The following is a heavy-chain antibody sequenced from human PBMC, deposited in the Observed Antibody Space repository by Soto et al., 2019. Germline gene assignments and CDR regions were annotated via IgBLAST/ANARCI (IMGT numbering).Heavy chain of an antibody. D-gene: IGHD6-6*01. CDR1: GGSISSYY. V-gene: IGHV4-59*08. CDR2: IYYTGLS. J-gene: IGHJ4*02. Sequence: SETLSLTCTVSGGSISSYYWSWIRQPPGKGLEWIGYIYYTGLSNSNPSLNSRVTMSVDTSKNQFSLKLTSVTAADTALYYCARHRPQEDGSKKGFDYWGQGTPVTVSS. CDR3: ARHRPQEDGSKKGFDY.